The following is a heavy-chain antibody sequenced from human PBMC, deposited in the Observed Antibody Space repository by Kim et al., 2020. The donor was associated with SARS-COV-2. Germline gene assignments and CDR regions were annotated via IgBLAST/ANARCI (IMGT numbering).Heavy chain of an antibody. D-gene: IGHD1-26*01. CDR2: INAGNGNT. V-gene: IGHV1-3*01. CDR3: ARGNPGGSYSVDYYYYYYGMDV. J-gene: IGHJ6*02. CDR1: GYTFTSYA. Sequence: ASVKVSCKASGYTFTSYAMHWVRQAPGQRLEWMGWINAGNGNTKYSQKFQGRVTITRDTSASTAYMELSSLRSEDTAVYYCARGNPGGSYSVDYYYYYYGMDVWGQGTTGHRLL.